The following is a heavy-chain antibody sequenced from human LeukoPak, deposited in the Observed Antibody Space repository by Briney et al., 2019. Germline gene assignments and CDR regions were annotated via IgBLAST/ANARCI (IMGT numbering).Heavy chain of an antibody. J-gene: IGHJ3*02. CDR2: INPNSGGT. D-gene: IGHD6-19*01. CDR1: GYTFTDYF. V-gene: IGHV1-2*02. CDR3: ARAVGQWDAFDI. Sequence: ASVKVSCKASGYTFTDYFLHWVRQAPGQGLEWMGWINPNSGGTKYAQKFQGRVTMTRDTSISTAYMELSRLRSDDTAVYYCARAVGQWDAFDIWGQGTMVTVSS.